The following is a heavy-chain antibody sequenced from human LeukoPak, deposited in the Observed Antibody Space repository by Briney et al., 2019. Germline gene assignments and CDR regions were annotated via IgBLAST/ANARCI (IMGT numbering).Heavy chain of an antibody. Sequence: GGSLRLSCAASGFTFSSYGMHWVRQAPGKGLEWVALISYDGTNKYFADSVKGRFTISRDNSKNTLYLQMNSLRAEDTAVYYCAKEDYRAAAAWGQGTLVTVSS. CDR1: GFTFSSYG. CDR2: ISYDGTNK. CDR3: AKEDYRAAAA. J-gene: IGHJ5*02. D-gene: IGHD6-13*01. V-gene: IGHV3-30*18.